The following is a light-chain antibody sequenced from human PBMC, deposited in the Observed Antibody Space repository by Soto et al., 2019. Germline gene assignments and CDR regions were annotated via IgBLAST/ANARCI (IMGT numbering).Light chain of an antibody. CDR2: GAS. CDR3: QQYGSSRT. Sequence: EIVMTQSPATLSVAPGGTATLSCRASQSVSTKSAWYQQKPGQAPRLLIYGASSRATGIPDRFSGSGSGTDFILTISRLEPEDFAVYYCQQYGSSRTFGQGTKVDIK. J-gene: IGKJ1*01. CDR1: QSVSTKS. V-gene: IGKV3-20*01.